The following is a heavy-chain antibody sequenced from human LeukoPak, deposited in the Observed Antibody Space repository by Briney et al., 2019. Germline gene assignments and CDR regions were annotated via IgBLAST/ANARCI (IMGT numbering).Heavy chain of an antibody. D-gene: IGHD1-26*01. CDR1: GFTFSNAW. J-gene: IGHJ4*02. CDR2: IDSDGTST. Sequence: GGSLRLSCVVSGFTFSNAWMHWVCHHPGKGLVWVSRIDSDGTSTAYADSVKGRFTISRDNAKNTLYLQTNSLRAEDTAVYYCASRRLSGSYYVYYFDYRGQGDLVTVSP. V-gene: IGHV3-74*01. CDR3: ASRRLSGSYYVYYFDY.